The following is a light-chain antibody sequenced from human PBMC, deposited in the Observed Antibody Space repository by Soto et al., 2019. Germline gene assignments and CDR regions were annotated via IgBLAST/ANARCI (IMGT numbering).Light chain of an antibody. CDR3: QQYKSYSYT. CDR1: QSISSW. CDR2: KAS. V-gene: IGKV1-5*03. Sequence: DIQMTQSPSTLSASVGDRVTITCRASQSISSWLAWYQQKPGKAPKLLIYKASSLESGVPSRFSGSGSGTEFTLTISSLQPDDFATYYCQQYKSYSYTCGQGTKVDIK. J-gene: IGKJ2*01.